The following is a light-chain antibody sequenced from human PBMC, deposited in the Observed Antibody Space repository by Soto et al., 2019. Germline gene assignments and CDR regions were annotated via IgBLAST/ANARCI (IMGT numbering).Light chain of an antibody. CDR2: AAS. Sequence: IQMTQSPSSLSASVGDRVTIICRASQGISNYLAWYQQKPGKVPKLLVYAASTLQSGVPSRFSGSGSGTDFTLTISSLQPEDVATYYCQKYNSALSITFGQGTRLEIK. V-gene: IGKV1-27*01. CDR1: QGISNY. J-gene: IGKJ5*01. CDR3: QKYNSALSIT.